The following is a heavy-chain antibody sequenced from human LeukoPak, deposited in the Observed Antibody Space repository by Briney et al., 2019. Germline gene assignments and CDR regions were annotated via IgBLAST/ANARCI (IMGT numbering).Heavy chain of an antibody. CDR3: AKVPLKGYNYGYYFDY. Sequence: GGSLSLSCAASGFTFDDYAMHWVRQAPGKGLEWVSLISGDGGSTIYADSVKGRFTISRDNSKNSLYLRMNSLRTEDTALYYCAKVPLKGYNYGYYFDYWGQGTLVTVSS. CDR2: ISGDGGST. V-gene: IGHV3-43*02. D-gene: IGHD5-18*01. CDR1: GFTFDDYA. J-gene: IGHJ4*02.